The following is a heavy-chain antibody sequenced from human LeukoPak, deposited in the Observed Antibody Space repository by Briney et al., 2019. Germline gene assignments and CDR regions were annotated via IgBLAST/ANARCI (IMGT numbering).Heavy chain of an antibody. Sequence: GGSLRLSCSASGFTVTHYAMHWVRQAPDKGLEWVALVSHNGRNQYYADSVRGRFTISRDNYKNTLFLQMNSLKFEDTAIYYCARDFGDYGIDYWGRGTLVTVSS. CDR2: VSHNGRNQ. V-gene: IGHV3-30*04. CDR3: ARDFGDYGIDY. D-gene: IGHD4-17*01. J-gene: IGHJ4*02. CDR1: GFTVTHYA.